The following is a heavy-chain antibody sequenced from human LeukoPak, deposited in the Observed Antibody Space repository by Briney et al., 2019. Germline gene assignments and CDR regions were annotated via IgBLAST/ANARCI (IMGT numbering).Heavy chain of an antibody. CDR3: ARDRVTMVRGVTNYYFDY. CDR1: GYTFTGYY. D-gene: IGHD3-10*01. J-gene: IGHJ4*02. Sequence: GASVKVSGKASGYTFTGYYMHWVRQAPGQGLEWMGWINPNSGGTNYAQKFQGRVTMTRDTSISTAYMELSRLRSDDTAVYYCARDRVTMVRGVTNYYFDYWGQGTLVTVSS. V-gene: IGHV1-2*02. CDR2: INPNSGGT.